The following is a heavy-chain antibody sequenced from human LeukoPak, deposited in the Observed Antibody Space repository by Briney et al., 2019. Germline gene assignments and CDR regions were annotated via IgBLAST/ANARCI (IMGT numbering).Heavy chain of an antibody. CDR3: ARGGGSYGDYSLWLGY. V-gene: IGHV1-18*01. CDR1: GYTFSGYG. CDR2: ISAYSGNT. Sequence: ASVKVSCKASGYTFSGYGFSWVRQAPGQGLEWMGWISAYSGNTKYAQKYQARVTLTTDTSTSTAYMELRSLRSDDTAVYYCARGGGSYGDYSLWLGYWGQGTPVTVSS. D-gene: IGHD4-17*01. J-gene: IGHJ4*02.